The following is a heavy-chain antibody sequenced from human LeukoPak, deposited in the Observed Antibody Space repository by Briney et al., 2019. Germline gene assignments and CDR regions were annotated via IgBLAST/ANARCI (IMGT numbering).Heavy chain of an antibody. CDR1: GGSFSGYY. CDR2: INHSGST. Sequence: PSEALSLTCAVYGGSFSGYYWSWIRQPPGKGLEWIGEINHSGSTNYNPSLKSRVTISVDRSKNQLSLKLSSVTAADTAVYYCARTILGYCSSTSCKINWFDPWGQGTLVTLSS. J-gene: IGHJ5*02. D-gene: IGHD2-2*01. CDR3: ARTILGYCSSTSCKINWFDP. V-gene: IGHV4-34*01.